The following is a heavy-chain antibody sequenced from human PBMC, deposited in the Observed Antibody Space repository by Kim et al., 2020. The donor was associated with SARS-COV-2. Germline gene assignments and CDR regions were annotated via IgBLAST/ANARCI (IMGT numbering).Heavy chain of an antibody. J-gene: IGHJ6*02. CDR1: GFTFSSYG. CDR2: IWYDGSNK. CDR3: ARDRGYSSSPFVPYYYYYGMDV. D-gene: IGHD6-6*01. V-gene: IGHV3-33*01. Sequence: GGSLRLSCAASGFTFSSYGMHWVRQAPGKGLEWVAVIWYDGSNKYYADSVKGRFTISRDNSKNTLYLQMNSLRAEDTAVYYCARDRGYSSSPFVPYYYYYGMDVWGQGTTVTVSS.